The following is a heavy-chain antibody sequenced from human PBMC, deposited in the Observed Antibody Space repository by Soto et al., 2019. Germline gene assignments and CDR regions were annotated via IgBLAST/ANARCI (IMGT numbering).Heavy chain of an antibody. CDR1: GFDFSSYG. Sequence: QMQLVESGGGVVQPGTSLRLSCAASGFDFSSYGMHWVRQTPGKGLEWVAVLGFDGGGRYYADSVKGRFTISRDNSKNTLYLQMNSLRAEDTAVYYCAKDTRDRGDGSFGGGFDYWGQGTLVTVSS. D-gene: IGHD1-26*01. CDR2: LGFDGGGR. V-gene: IGHV3-33*06. CDR3: AKDTRDRGDGSFGGGFDY. J-gene: IGHJ4*02.